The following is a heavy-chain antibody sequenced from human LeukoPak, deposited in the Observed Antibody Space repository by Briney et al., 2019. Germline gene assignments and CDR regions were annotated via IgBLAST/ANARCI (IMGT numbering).Heavy chain of an antibody. V-gene: IGHV1-2*02. J-gene: IGHJ4*02. D-gene: IGHD6-13*01. CDR2: INPNSGGT. CDR1: GSTFTGYY. Sequence: ASVKVSCKASGSTFTGYYMHWVRQAPGQGLEWMGWINPNSGGTNYAQKFQGRVTVTRDTSISTAYMELSRLRSDDTAVYYCAKGDSSSVPQKGPDYWGQGTLVTVSS. CDR3: AKGDSSSVPQKGPDY.